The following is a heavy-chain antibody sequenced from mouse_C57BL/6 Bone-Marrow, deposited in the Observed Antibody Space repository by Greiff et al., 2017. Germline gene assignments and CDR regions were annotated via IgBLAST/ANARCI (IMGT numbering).Heavy chain of an antibody. J-gene: IGHJ4*01. V-gene: IGHV1-82*01. Sequence: VQLQQSGPELVKPGASVKISCKASGYAFSSSWMNWVKQRPGKGLEWIGRIYPGDGDTNYTGKFKGKATLTADKSSSTAYMQLSSLTSEASAVYFCARSGGYYYGSSGAIDYWGQGTSVTVSS. CDR2: IYPGDGDT. CDR3: ARSGGYYYGSSGAIDY. D-gene: IGHD1-1*01. CDR1: GYAFSSSW.